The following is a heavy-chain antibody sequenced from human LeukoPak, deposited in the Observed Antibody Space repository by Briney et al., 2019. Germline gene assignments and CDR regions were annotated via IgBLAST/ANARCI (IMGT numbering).Heavy chain of an antibody. V-gene: IGHV3-23*01. J-gene: IGHJ4*02. CDR3: ARMSGSRLPGY. CDR2: ISESGDVT. CDR1: GFTFSNYP. Sequence: PGGSLRLSCEASGFTFSNYPMSWVRQAPGRGLEWVSVISESGDVTHYADAMKGRFTISRDNAKNTLNLQMNSLRAEDTAIYYCARMSGSRLPGYWGQGALVTVSS. D-gene: IGHD3-3*01.